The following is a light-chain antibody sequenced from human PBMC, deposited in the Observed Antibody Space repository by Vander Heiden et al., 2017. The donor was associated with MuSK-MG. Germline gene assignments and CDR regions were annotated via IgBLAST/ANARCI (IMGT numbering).Light chain of an antibody. V-gene: IGKV1-16*01. J-gene: IGKJ2*01. Sequence: DIQMTQSPSSLSASVGDRVTITCRASPGINNYVAWFQQKPGKAPKSLIYGAATLETGVPSRFSGGESGTDFTLTISGLQPEDFATYYCQQDVNSPNTFGQGTKLVIK. CDR1: PGINNY. CDR3: QQDVNSPNT. CDR2: GAA.